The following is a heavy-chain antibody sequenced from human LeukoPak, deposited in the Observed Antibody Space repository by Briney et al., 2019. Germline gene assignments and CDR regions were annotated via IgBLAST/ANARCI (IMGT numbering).Heavy chain of an antibody. V-gene: IGHV1-69*13. D-gene: IGHD2-2*01. J-gene: IGHJ4*02. CDR1: GGTFSNDV. CDR2: IIPIFGTA. Sequence: SVKVSCKASGGTFSNDVISWVRQAPGQGLEWMGGIIPIFGTANYAQKFQGRVTITADESTSTAYMELSSLRYEDTAVYYCARALGYCSSTSCYRQLIYFDYWGQGTLVTVSS. CDR3: ARALGYCSSTSCYRQLIYFDY.